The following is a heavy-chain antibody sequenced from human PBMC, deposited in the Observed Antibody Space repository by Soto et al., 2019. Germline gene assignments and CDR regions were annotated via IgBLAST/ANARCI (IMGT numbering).Heavy chain of an antibody. J-gene: IGHJ4*02. CDR2: ISAYNGDT. CDR3: ARDSSIQWTSGPRSDC. D-gene: IGHD5-12*01. V-gene: IGHV1-18*01. CDR1: GYTFTNYG. Sequence: ASVKVSCKASGYTFTNYGISWLRQAPGQGPEWMGWISAYNGDTKYAPNLQGRLTMTTDTSTNTAYMDLRSLRSDDTAVYYCARDSSIQWTSGPRSDCWGQGTLVTVSS.